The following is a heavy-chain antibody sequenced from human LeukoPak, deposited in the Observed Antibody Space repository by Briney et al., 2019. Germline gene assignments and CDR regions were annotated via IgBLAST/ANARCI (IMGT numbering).Heavy chain of an antibody. J-gene: IGHJ5*02. CDR3: ARQTYYYDSSGYLKGWFDP. Sequence: SETLSLTCTVSGNSISNYYWSWIRQPAGKGLEWIGRIYISGSTNYNPSLKSRVTMSVYTSKNQFSLKLSSVTAADTALYYCARQTYYYDSSGYLKGWFDPWGQGTLVTVSS. CDR1: GNSISNYY. V-gene: IGHV4-4*07. D-gene: IGHD3-22*01. CDR2: IYISGST.